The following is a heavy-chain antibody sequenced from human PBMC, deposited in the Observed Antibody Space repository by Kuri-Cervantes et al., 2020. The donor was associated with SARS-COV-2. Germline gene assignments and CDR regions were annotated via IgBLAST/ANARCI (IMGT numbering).Heavy chain of an antibody. V-gene: IGHV3-30*02. Sequence: GESLKISCEASGFTFSESYMSWVRQAPGKGLEWVAFIRYDGSNKYYADSVKGRFTISRDNSKNTLYLQMNSLRAEDTAVYYCAKGRDSLRTSGIAAAGTGFDYWGQGTLVTVSS. J-gene: IGHJ4*02. CDR2: IRYDGSNK. D-gene: IGHD6-13*01. CDR3: AKGRDSLRTSGIAAAGTGFDY. CDR1: GFTFSESY.